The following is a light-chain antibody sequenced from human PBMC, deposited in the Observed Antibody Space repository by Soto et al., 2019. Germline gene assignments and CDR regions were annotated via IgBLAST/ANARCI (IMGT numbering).Light chain of an antibody. CDR1: GSDIGRYNY. CDR3: SSYTSNEELV. Sequence: QSALTQPASVSGSPGQSVTISCTGTGSDIGRYNYVSWYQQHPGIAPKLLIYDVSNRPSRVSNRFSGSKSGSTASLTISGLRPEDDAEYYCSSYTSNEELVFGGGTKLTVL. J-gene: IGLJ3*02. V-gene: IGLV2-14*03. CDR2: DVS.